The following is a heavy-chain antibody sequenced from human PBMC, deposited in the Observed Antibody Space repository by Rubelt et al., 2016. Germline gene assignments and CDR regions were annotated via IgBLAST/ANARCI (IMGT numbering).Heavy chain of an antibody. D-gene: IGHD3-16*01. CDR3: ARDNPRLGIGNYYYYYYMDV. V-gene: IGHV4-59*01. CDR2: IFYSGST. J-gene: IGHJ6*03. Sequence: GKGLEWIGYIFYSGSTNYNPSLKSRVTISVDTSKNQFSLKLSSVTAADTAVYYCARDNPRLGIGNYYYYYYMDVWGKGTTVTVSS.